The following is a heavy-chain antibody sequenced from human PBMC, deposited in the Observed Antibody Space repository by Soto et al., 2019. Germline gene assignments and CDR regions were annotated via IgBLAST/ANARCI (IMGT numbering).Heavy chain of an antibody. CDR3: AASIFYYGMDV. Sequence: ASVKVSCKVSGYTLTELSMHWVRQAPGKGLEWMGGFDPEDGETIYAQKFQGRVTMTEDTSTDTAYMELSSLKASDTAIYYCAASIFYYGMDVWGQGTTVTVSS. V-gene: IGHV1-24*01. CDR2: FDPEDGET. CDR1: GYTLTELS. J-gene: IGHJ6*02.